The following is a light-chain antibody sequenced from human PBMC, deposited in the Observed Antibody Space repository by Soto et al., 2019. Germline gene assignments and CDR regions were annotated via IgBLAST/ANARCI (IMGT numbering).Light chain of an antibody. J-gene: IGLJ1*01. Sequence: QSVLTQPPSVSAAPGQRVTISCSGSSSNIGSNYVSWYQQLPGTAPKLLIYDNYKRPSGIPDRFSGSTSGTSATLAIAGLQTGDEADYYCSSYAGSNNYVFGTGTKLTVL. CDR1: SSNIGSNY. V-gene: IGLV1-51*01. CDR2: DNY. CDR3: SSYAGSNNYV.